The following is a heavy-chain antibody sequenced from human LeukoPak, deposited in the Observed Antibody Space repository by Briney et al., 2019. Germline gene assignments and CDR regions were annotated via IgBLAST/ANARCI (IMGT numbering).Heavy chain of an antibody. J-gene: IGHJ6*03. CDR1: GGTFSSYA. D-gene: IGHD3-10*01. CDR2: IIPIFGTA. CDR3: ARKGALWFGELFHYMDV. V-gene: IGHV1-69*01. Sequence: SVKVSCKASGGTFSSYAISWVRQAPGQGLEWMGGIIPIFGTANHAQKFQGRVTITADESTSTAYMELSSLRSEDTAVYYCARKGALWFGELFHYMDVWGKGTTVTVSS.